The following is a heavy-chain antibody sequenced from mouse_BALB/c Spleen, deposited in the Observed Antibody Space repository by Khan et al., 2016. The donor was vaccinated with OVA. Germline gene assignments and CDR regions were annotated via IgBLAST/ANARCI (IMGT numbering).Heavy chain of an antibody. CDR3: ARIKKIVATNVDY. CDR1: GDTFTRKG. J-gene: IGHJ2*01. CDR2: TKPTNGRT. Sequence: QVQLKQSGGERGKEGGEGKRAGKEAGDTFTRKGTQRGKQRLGQGHEWVAETKPTNGRTYYNEKFKSKATLTVDKSSSTAYMLLSGPTFEDSAVYYCARIKKIVATNVDYWGQGTTLTVSS. D-gene: IGHD1-1*01. V-gene: IGHV1S81*02.